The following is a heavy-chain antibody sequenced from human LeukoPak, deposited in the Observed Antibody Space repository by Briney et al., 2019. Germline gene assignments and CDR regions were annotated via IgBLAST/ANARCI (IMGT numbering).Heavy chain of an antibody. Sequence: SSETLSLTCTVSGGSISSSSYYWGWIRQPPGKGLEWIGSIYYSGSTYYNPSLKSRVTISVDTSKNQFSLKLSSVTAADTAVYYCARDLDEGHWYFDLWGRGTLVTVSS. J-gene: IGHJ2*01. D-gene: IGHD5-24*01. CDR1: GGSISSSSYY. CDR2: IYYSGST. V-gene: IGHV4-39*07. CDR3: ARDLDEGHWYFDL.